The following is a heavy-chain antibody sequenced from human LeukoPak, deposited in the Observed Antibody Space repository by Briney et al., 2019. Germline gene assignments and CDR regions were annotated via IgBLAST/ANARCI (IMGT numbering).Heavy chain of an antibody. J-gene: IGHJ4*02. D-gene: IGHD4/OR15-4a*01. Sequence: ASVKVSCKASGYTFTSYYMHWVRQAPGQGLEGMGIINPSGGSTIYAQKFQGRVTMTRDTSTSTVYMELSSLRSEDTAVYYCARGRSNFEFDYWGQGTLVTVSS. CDR2: INPSGGST. CDR3: ARGRSNFEFDY. V-gene: IGHV1-46*01. CDR1: GYTFTSYY.